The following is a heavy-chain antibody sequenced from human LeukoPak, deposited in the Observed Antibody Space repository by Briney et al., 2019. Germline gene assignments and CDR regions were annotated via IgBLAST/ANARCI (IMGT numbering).Heavy chain of an antibody. V-gene: IGHV4-4*02. CDR2: IYHSGST. D-gene: IGHD3-9*01. Sequence: SETLSLTCAVSGGSISSSNWWSWVRQPPGKGLEWIGEIYHSGSTNYNPSLKSRVTISVDTSKNQFSLKLSSVTAADTAVYYCARLDYDILTGYIFPWGQGTLVTVSS. CDR1: GGSISSSNW. J-gene: IGHJ5*02. CDR3: ARLDYDILTGYIFP.